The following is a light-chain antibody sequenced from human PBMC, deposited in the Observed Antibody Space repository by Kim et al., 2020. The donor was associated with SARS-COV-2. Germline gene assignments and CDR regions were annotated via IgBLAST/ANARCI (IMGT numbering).Light chain of an antibody. V-gene: IGKV1-5*01. Sequence: GDRVTITCRASQSINIWLAWYQQKPGKAPNLLIYDASNLETGVPSRFSGSGSGTEFTLTISSLQPDDFATYYCQEYKSNAWTFGQGTQVDI. J-gene: IGKJ1*01. CDR2: DAS. CDR3: QEYKSNAWT. CDR1: QSINIW.